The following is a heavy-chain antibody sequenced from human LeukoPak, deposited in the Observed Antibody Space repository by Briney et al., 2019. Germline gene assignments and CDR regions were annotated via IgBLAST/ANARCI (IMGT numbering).Heavy chain of an antibody. Sequence: GGSLRLSCAGSGFTVSSNYMSWVRQAPGKGLEWVSIIYSDGSTYYRDSVKGRFTISRDNSKNTLYFQMNSLRAEDTAVYYCAREGLRLGALSLYIDSWGQGTLVTVSS. J-gene: IGHJ4*02. D-gene: IGHD3-16*02. CDR3: AREGLRLGALSLYIDS. CDR1: GFTVSSNY. CDR2: IYSDGST. V-gene: IGHV3-66*01.